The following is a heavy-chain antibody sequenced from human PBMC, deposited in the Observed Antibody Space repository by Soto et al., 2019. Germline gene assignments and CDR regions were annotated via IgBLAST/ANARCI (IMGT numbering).Heavy chain of an antibody. CDR2: IYYSGST. J-gene: IGHJ3*02. V-gene: IGHV4-31*03. CDR3: ARDVLRPSYYCWSGYHWGSFDI. Sequence: SETLSLTCSVSGGSISSGGYYWSWIRQRPGKGLEWIGYIYYSGSTYSNPSLKSRVTISVHTSKNRFSLKLSSVNAADTALYYCARDVLRPSYYCWSGYHWGSFDIWGKGTMVTVSS. CDR1: GGSISSGGYY. D-gene: IGHD3-3*01.